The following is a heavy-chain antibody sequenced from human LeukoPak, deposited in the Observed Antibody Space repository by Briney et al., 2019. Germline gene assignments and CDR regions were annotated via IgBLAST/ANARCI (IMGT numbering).Heavy chain of an antibody. CDR2: IIPILGIA. CDR1: GGTFSSYA. V-gene: IGHV1-69*04. J-gene: IGHJ4*02. D-gene: IGHD3-22*01. Sequence: GASVKVSCKASGGTFSSYAISWVRQAPGQGLEWMGRIIPILGIANYAQKFQGRVTITADKSTSTAYMELSSLRSEDTAVYYCARVDFEGTYYDSSGYRLDYWGQGTLVTVSS. CDR3: ARVDFEGTYYDSSGYRLDY.